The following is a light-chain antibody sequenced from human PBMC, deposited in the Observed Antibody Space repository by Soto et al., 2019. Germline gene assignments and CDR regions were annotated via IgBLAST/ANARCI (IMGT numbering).Light chain of an antibody. CDR3: QQYGSAPRT. V-gene: IGKV3-20*01. Sequence: ETVLTQSPGTLSLSPGERATLSCRASQGVSNNFLAWYQQKLGQPPRLLIYGASSRATGITDRFIGSGSGTDFTLTINRVEPEDFAVYYCQQYGSAPRTFGQGTKLEIK. J-gene: IGKJ2*01. CDR2: GAS. CDR1: QGVSNNF.